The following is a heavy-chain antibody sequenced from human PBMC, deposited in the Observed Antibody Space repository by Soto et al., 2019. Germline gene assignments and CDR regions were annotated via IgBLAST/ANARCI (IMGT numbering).Heavy chain of an antibody. V-gene: IGHV4-39*01. CDR1: GDSISGSPYY. CDR2: IFHDGYI. CDR3: ARLQTAVPHY. Sequence: QVQLQESGPGLVMPSETLSLTCSVSGDSISGSPYYWGWIRQPPGKRLEWIGSIFHDGYIVYTPVLKSGVTIAVDTSKNQFSLKLTSVAAADTAIYFFARLQTAVPHYWGQGILVTVSS. D-gene: IGHD6-13*01. J-gene: IGHJ4*02.